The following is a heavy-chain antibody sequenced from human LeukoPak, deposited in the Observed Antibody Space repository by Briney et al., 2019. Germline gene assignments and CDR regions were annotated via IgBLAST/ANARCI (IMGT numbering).Heavy chain of an antibody. Sequence: PSETLSLTCTVSGGSISSYYWSWIRQPPGKGLEWIGYIYYSGSPNYNPSLKSRVTISVDTSKNQFSLKLSSVTAADTAVYYCARVNGDYRGPDAFDIWGQGTMVTVSS. J-gene: IGHJ3*02. CDR2: IYYSGSP. D-gene: IGHD4-17*01. V-gene: IGHV4-59*01. CDR1: GGSISSYY. CDR3: ARVNGDYRGPDAFDI.